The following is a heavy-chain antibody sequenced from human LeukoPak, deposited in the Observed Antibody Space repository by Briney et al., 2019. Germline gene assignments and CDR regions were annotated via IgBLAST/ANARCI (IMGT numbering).Heavy chain of an antibody. J-gene: IGHJ4*02. CDR1: GGSISSYY. CDR3: ARVGSSGWYYFDY. V-gene: IGHV4-59*01. Sequence: SETLSLTCTVSGGSISSYYWSWIRQPPGKGLEWIAYIYYSGSTNYNPSLKSRVTISVDTSKNQFSLKLSSVTAADTAVYYCARVGSSGWYYFDYWGQGTLVTVSS. CDR2: IYYSGST. D-gene: IGHD6-19*01.